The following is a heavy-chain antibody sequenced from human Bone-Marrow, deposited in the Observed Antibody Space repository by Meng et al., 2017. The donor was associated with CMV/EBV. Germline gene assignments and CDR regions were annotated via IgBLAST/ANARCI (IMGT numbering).Heavy chain of an antibody. D-gene: IGHD2-2*01. Sequence: RLVELGAGGRKPGASVKVSCKASGYTFTGYYMHWVRQAPGQGLEWMGWINPNSGGTNYAQKFQGRVTMTRDTSISTAYMKLSRLRSDDTAVYYCARAHCSSTSCLIDYWGQGTLVTVSS. CDR3: ARAHCSSTSCLIDY. V-gene: IGHV1-2*02. CDR1: GYTFTGYY. J-gene: IGHJ4*02. CDR2: INPNSGGT.